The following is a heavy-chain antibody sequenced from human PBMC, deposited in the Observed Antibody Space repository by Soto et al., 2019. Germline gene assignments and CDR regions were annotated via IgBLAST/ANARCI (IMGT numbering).Heavy chain of an antibody. CDR2: LTAYDGKR. V-gene: IGHV1-18*01. CDR3: ARGLTDGDFDY. Sequence: QVQMVQSGAEVKKTGASVKFSCKTSGYTFTTFGINWVRQAPGQGLEWMGCLTAYDGKRNFAQKFQDRLTMSMDTSTSTGDMELSGLRSDATAVQFSARGLTDGDFDYWGRGTQVAVSS. D-gene: IGHD2-8*01. J-gene: IGHJ4*02. CDR1: GYTFTTFG.